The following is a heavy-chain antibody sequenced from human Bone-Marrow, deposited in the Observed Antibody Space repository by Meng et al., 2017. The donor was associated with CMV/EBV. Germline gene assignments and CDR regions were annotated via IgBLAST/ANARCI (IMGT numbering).Heavy chain of an antibody. Sequence: TVSGGSISSGGSYWTWLRQHPGKGLEWIGYIYYSGSTYYNPSLKSRLTISVDTSKNQFSLKLSSVTAADTAVYYCARSTYDSSGYWVYWGQGTLVTVSS. D-gene: IGHD3-22*01. CDR2: IYYSGST. V-gene: IGHV4-31*02. CDR3: ARSTYDSSGYWVY. J-gene: IGHJ4*02. CDR1: GGSISSGGSY.